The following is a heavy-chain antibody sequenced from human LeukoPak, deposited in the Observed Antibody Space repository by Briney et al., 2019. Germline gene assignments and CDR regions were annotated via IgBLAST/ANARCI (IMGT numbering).Heavy chain of an antibody. J-gene: IGHJ6*03. CDR2: ISSSSSII. V-gene: IGHV3-48*01. D-gene: IGHD1-26*01. CDR1: GFTFSSYS. Sequence: GGSLRLSCAASGFTFSSYSMNWVRQAPGKGLEWVSYISSSSSIIYYADSVKGRFTISRDNAKNSLYLQMNSLRAEDTAVYYCARWSNSGSFYYYYMDVWGKGTTVTVSS. CDR3: ARWSNSGSFYYYYMDV.